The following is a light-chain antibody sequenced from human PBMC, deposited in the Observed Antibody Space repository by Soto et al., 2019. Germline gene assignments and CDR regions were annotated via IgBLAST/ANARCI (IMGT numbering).Light chain of an antibody. J-gene: IGKJ1*01. CDR1: QSISAW. V-gene: IGKV1-5*03. Sequence: DIQMTQSPSTLSASIGDRVTITCLASQSISAWLAWYQQKPGKAPKLLIYKASSLESGVPSRFSGSGSGTEVTLTISSLQPDDFATYYCQQYNSDSRTFGQGTKVEIK. CDR3: QQYNSDSRT. CDR2: KAS.